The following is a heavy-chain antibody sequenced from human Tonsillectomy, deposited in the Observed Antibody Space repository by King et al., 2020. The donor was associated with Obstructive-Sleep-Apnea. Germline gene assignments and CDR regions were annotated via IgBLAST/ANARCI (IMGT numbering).Heavy chain of an antibody. J-gene: IGHJ6*02. V-gene: IGHV4-39*07. D-gene: IGHD6-19*01. CDR2: IYYSGST. CDR3: ARDQTEAVAGTGYYYYGMDV. Sequence: QMQLQESGPGLVKPSETLSLTCTVSGGSISSSSYYWGWIRQPPGKGLEWIGSIYYSGSTYYNPSLKSRVTISVDTSKNQFSLKLSSVTAADTAVYYCARDQTEAVAGTGYYYYGMDVWGQGTTVTVSS. CDR1: GGSISSSSYY.